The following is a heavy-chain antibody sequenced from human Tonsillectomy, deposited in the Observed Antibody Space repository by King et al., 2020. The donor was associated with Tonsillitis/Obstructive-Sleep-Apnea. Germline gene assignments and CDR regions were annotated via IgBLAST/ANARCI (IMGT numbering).Heavy chain of an antibody. CDR2: ISYDGSNK. CDR1: GFTFSSYV. CDR3: LRLGELSTPDAGVDY. J-gene: IGHJ4*02. D-gene: IGHD3-16*02. V-gene: IGHV3-30*03. Sequence: VQLVESGGGVVQPGRSLRLSCAASGFTFSSYVMHWVRQAPGKGLEWVAVISYDGSNKYYADSVKGRFTISRDNSKNTLYLQMNSLRAEDTAVSYCLRLGELSTPDAGVDYWGQGTLVTVSS.